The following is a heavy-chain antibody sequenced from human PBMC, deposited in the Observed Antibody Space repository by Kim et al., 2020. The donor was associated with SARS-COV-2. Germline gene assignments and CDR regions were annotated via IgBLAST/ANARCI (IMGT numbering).Heavy chain of an antibody. V-gene: IGHV4-30-4*01. D-gene: IGHD3-16*02. Sequence: SETLSLTCTVSGGSISSGDYYWSWIRQPPGKGLEWIGYIYYSGSTYYNPSLKSRVTISVDTSKNQFSLKLSSVTAADTAVYYCARENLGLGELSNPDYWGQGTLVTVSS. CDR2: IYYSGST. CDR1: GGSISSGDYY. CDR3: ARENLGLGELSNPDY. J-gene: IGHJ4*02.